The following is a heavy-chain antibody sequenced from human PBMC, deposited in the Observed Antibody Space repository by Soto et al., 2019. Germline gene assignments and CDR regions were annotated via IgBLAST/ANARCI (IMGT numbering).Heavy chain of an antibody. D-gene: IGHD5-18*01. Sequence: QVQLVQSGAEVKKPGSSVKVSCKASGGTFSSYAISWVRQAPGQGLEWMGGIIPIFGTANYAQKFQGRVTXXAXEXXSTAYMELSSLRSEDTAVYYCARDPEGTAMAYFDYWGQGTLVTVSS. J-gene: IGHJ4*02. CDR2: IIPIFGTA. V-gene: IGHV1-69*12. CDR3: ARDPEGTAMAYFDY. CDR1: GGTFSSYA.